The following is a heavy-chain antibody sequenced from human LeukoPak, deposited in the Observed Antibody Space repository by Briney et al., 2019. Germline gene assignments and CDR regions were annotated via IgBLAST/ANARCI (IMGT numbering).Heavy chain of an antibody. CDR3: ARGHRYSGSYSDAFDI. CDR1: GYTFTSYD. V-gene: IGHV1-8*01. Sequence: GASVKVSCKASGYTFTSYDINWVRQATGQGLEWMGWMNPNSGNTGYAQKFQGRVTMTRNTSISTAYMELSSLRSEDTAAYYCARGHRYSGSYSDAFDIWGQGTMVTVSS. J-gene: IGHJ3*02. D-gene: IGHD1-26*01. CDR2: MNPNSGNT.